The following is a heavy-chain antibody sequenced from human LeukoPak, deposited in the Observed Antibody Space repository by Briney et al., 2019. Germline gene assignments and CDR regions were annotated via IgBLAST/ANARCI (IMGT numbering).Heavy chain of an antibody. Sequence: ASVKVSCKASGYTFTSYYMHWVRQAPGQGIEWMGIINPSGGSTSYAQKFQGRVTMTRDTSTSTVYMELSSLRSEDTAVYYCASTLYDFWSGLFLAFGYWGQGTLVTVSS. CDR1: GYTFTSYY. CDR3: ASTLYDFWSGLFLAFGY. D-gene: IGHD3-3*01. J-gene: IGHJ4*02. CDR2: INPSGGST. V-gene: IGHV1-46*01.